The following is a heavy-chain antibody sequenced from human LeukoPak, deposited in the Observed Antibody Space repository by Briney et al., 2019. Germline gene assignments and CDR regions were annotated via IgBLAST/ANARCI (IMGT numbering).Heavy chain of an antibody. J-gene: IGHJ4*02. D-gene: IGHD1-1*01. CDR2: ISPTSSYT. CDR1: GFTFRDYY. Sequence: VGSLRLSCSASGFTFRDYYITWIRQAPGKGREWISNISPTSSYTNHAAAVKGRFIISRDNAKTSLSLQMSSLSAEDTAVYYCARGSFSGTAPFDYWGEGSLVTVSS. V-gene: IGHV3-11*06. CDR3: ARGSFSGTAPFDY.